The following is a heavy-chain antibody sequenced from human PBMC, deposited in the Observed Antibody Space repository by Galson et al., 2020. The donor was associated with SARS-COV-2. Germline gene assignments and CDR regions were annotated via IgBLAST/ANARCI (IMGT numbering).Heavy chain of an antibody. V-gene: IGHV4-39*07. D-gene: IGHD2-2*01. CDR1: GGSISSSSYY. J-gene: IGHJ6*03. CDR2: IYYSGST. Sequence: SETLSLTCTVSGGSISSSSYYWGWIRQPTGKGLEWIGSIYYSGSTYYNPSLQRRVTISVDTSQNQFSLKLSSVTAADTSVYYCAGVMGQLLVMVAWGNATTVTVS. CDR3: AGVMGQLLVMVA.